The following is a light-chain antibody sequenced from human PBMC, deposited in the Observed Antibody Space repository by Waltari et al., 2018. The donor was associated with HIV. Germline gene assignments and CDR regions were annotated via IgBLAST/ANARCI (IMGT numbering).Light chain of an antibody. Sequence: EIVLTQSPGTLSLSPGERATLSCRASQSVSSSYLAWYQQKPGQAPRPLIYGASSSATGIPDRFSGSGAGTDFTLNSSRLEPEDFAVFYCQQYGSSPYTFGQGTKLEIK. CDR1: QSVSSSY. J-gene: IGKJ2*01. V-gene: IGKV3-20*01. CDR2: GAS. CDR3: QQYGSSPYT.